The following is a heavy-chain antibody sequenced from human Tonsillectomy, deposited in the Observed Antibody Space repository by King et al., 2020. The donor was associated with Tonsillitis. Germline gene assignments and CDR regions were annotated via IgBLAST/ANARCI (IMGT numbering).Heavy chain of an antibody. V-gene: IGHV3-30*18. CDR2: ISYDGVNK. Sequence: VQLVESGGGVVQPGRSLRLSCAASGFTFSSYGMHWVRQAPGKGLEWVAVISYDGVNKYYADSVKGRFTISRDNFKNTLYLQMSSLRAEETAVYYCAKDLYYYDSSGYLDYWGQGTLVTVSS. CDR1: GFTFSSYG. J-gene: IGHJ4*02. CDR3: AKDLYYYDSSGYLDY. D-gene: IGHD3-22*01.